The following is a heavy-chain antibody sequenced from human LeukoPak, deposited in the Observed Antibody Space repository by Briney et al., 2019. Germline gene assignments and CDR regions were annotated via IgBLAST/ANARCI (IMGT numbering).Heavy chain of an antibody. V-gene: IGHV4-61*01. CDR2: IYYSGST. J-gene: IGHJ4*02. CDR3: AREAMVRGVIILGY. CDR1: GGSISSSSYY. D-gene: IGHD3-10*01. Sequence: SETLSLTCTVSGGSISSSSYYWSWIRQPPGKGLEWIGYIYYSGSTNYNPSLKSRVTISVDTSKNQFSLKLSSVTAADTAVYYCAREAMVRGVIILGYWGQGTLVTVSS.